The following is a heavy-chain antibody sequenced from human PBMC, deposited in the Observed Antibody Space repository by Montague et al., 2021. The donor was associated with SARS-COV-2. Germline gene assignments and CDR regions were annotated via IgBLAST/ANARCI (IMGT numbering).Heavy chain of an antibody. V-gene: IGHV4-59*08. CDR3: ARLEAGDCSGGSCYSSWFDP. CDR2: IYYSGST. Sequence: SETLSLTCTVSGGSISSYYWSWIRQPPGKGLEWIGYIYYSGSTNYNYSLKSRVTISVDTSKNQFSLKLSFVTVADTAVYYCARLEAGDCSGGSCYSSWFDPWGQGTLVTVSS. CDR1: GGSISSYY. D-gene: IGHD2-15*01. J-gene: IGHJ5*02.